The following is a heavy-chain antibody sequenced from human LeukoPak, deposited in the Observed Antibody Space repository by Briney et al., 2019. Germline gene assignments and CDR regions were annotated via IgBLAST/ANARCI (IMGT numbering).Heavy chain of an antibody. D-gene: IGHD6-6*01. Sequence: PGGSLRLSCADSGFTFSSYSMNWVRQAPGKGLEWVSAISGSGGSTYYADSVKGRFTISRDNSKNTLYLQMNSLRAEDTAVYYCAKNEYSSSSGWYFDLWGRGTLVTVSS. CDR1: GFTFSSYS. CDR2: ISGSGGST. J-gene: IGHJ2*01. CDR3: AKNEYSSSSGWYFDL. V-gene: IGHV3-23*01.